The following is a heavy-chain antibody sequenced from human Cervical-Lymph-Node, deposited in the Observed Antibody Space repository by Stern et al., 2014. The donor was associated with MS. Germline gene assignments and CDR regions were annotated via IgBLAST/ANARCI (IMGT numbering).Heavy chain of an antibody. D-gene: IGHD1-1*01. J-gene: IGHJ6*02. CDR1: GYTFTNNW. CDR2: IYPDDQNT. Sequence: EVQLVESGAEVKKPGESLKISCKGSGYTFTNNWIAWVRQMPGKGLEWMGIIYPDDQNTRYTPSWQGRVTFAPDKSISPASLQWSSRKAADSAVYYWARHPPRRKWDDPNYGMDVWGQGTTVTVSS. V-gene: IGHV5-51*01. CDR3: ARHPPRRKWDDPNYGMDV.